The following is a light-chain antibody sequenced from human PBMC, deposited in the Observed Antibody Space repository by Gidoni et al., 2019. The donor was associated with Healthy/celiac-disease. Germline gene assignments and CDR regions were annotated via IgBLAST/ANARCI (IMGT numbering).Light chain of an antibody. J-gene: IGLJ1*01. V-gene: IGLV3-19*01. CDR2: GTN. CDR3: NSRDSSGTHYV. Sequence: SSELTQDPAVSVALGQTVRITCQGDSLRSYYASWYQQKPGQAPVLVIYGTNNRPSGIPDRFSGSSSGNTASLTITGAQAEDEADYYCNSRDSSGTHYVFGPGTKVTVL. CDR1: SLRSYY.